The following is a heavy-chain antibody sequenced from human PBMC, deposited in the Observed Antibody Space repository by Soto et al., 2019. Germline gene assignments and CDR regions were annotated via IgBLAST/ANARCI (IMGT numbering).Heavy chain of an antibody. J-gene: IGHJ6*02. V-gene: IGHV3-9*01. CDR2: ITWNSGRI. CDR1: GFIFDDYA. CDR3: AGGRNYYNGMDV. Sequence: GWSLRLSCAASGFIFDDYAMHWVRQAPGKGLEWVSGITWNSGRIGYADSVKGRFTISRDNAKNSLYLQMNSLNIDDTALYYCAGGRNYYNGMDVWGQGTTVTVSS. D-gene: IGHD3-16*01.